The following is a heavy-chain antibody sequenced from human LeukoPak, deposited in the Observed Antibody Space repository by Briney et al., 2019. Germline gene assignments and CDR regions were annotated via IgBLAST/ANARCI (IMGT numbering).Heavy chain of an antibody. Sequence: SQTLSLTCSVSGDSISSRTYYWTWIRQHPEKGLEWIGYIWNSGSTNYNPALKSRVTISVDTSKNQFSLKLTSVTAADTAIYYCARDVSSMFPDWFDPWGQGILVIVSS. CDR3: ARDVSSMFPDWFDP. J-gene: IGHJ5*02. D-gene: IGHD6-6*01. V-gene: IGHV4-31*03. CDR1: GDSISSRTYY. CDR2: IWNSGST.